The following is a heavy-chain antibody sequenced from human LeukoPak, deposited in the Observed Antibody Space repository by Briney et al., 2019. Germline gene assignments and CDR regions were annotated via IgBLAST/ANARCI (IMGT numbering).Heavy chain of an antibody. Sequence: SGGSLRLSCAAAGFTFSSYWMSWVRQAPGKGLEWVANIKQDGSEKKYVDSMKGRFTISRDNAKNSLYLQMNSLRAEDTAVYYCARVEQQSIHVYNWFESWGQGTLVTVSS. CDR2: IKQDGSEK. J-gene: IGHJ5*01. D-gene: IGHD6-13*01. V-gene: IGHV3-7*01. CDR1: GFTFSSYW. CDR3: ARVEQQSIHVYNWFES.